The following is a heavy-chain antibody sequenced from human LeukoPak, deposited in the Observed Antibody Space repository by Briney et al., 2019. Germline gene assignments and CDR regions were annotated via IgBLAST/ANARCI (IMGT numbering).Heavy chain of an antibody. CDR2: INAGNGNT. CDR3: ARDKNNSPNPTNWFDP. Sequence: ASVKVSCKASGYTFTSYAMHWVRQALGQRLEWMGWINAGNGNTKYSQKFQGRVTITRDTSASTAYMELSSLRSEDTAVYYCARDKNNSPNPTNWFDPWGQGTLVTVSS. CDR1: GYTFTSYA. D-gene: IGHD4-23*01. V-gene: IGHV1-3*01. J-gene: IGHJ5*02.